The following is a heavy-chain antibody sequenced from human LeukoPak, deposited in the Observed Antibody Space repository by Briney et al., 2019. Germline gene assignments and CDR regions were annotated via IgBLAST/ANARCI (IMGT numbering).Heavy chain of an antibody. Sequence: GGSLRLSCAASGNYWMHWVRQVPGKGLVWVSHINSDGSWTSYADSVKGRFTISRDNSKNTLYLQMNSLRAEDTAVYYCAKESQQWLVPSFDYWGQGTLVTVSS. D-gene: IGHD6-19*01. CDR2: INSDGSWT. CDR1: GNYW. CDR3: AKESQQWLVPSFDY. J-gene: IGHJ4*02. V-gene: IGHV3-74*01.